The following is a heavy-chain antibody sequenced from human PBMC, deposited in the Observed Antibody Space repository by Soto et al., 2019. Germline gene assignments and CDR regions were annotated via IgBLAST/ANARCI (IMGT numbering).Heavy chain of an antibody. CDR1: GGSISSGGYF. CDR3: VMSPGWYKIDS. D-gene: IGHD6-19*01. J-gene: IGHJ4*02. CDR2: MFHSGST. Sequence: SETLSLTCTVSGGSISSGGYFWSWVRQSPGKGLEWIADMFHSGSTNYSPSLESRVTLSVDKSKNQFSLKMNSVTAADTAVYFCVMSPGWYKIDSWGQGILVTVSS. V-gene: IGHV4-39*07.